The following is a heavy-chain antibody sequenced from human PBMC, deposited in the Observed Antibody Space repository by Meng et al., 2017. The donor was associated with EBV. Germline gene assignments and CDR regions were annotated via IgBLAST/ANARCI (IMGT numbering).Heavy chain of an antibody. CDR3: ASESGRGYTPDY. CDR1: GGPFRNYA. V-gene: IGHV1-69*01. J-gene: IGHJ4*02. D-gene: IGHD3-10*01. CDR2: FLPTLGAP. Sequence: QVQLGQSGAEVKKPGSSVKVSCKTSGGPFRNYAISWVRQAPGQGLEWLGGFLPTLGAPNYAQKFHGRVSITADESTSTHYMDLSSLRSEDTAVYYCASESGRGYTPDYWGQGTLVTVSS.